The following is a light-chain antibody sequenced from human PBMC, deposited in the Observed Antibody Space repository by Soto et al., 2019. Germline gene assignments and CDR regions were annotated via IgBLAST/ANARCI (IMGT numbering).Light chain of an antibody. CDR2: GNT. Sequence: QSVLTQRPSVSGAPGQRVTISCTGSSSNIGAGYDVHWYQHLPGTAPKLLIYGNTNRPSGVPDRFSGSKSGTSASLAITGLQAEDEAEYYCQSYDSSLSGYVVFGVGTKLTVL. V-gene: IGLV1-40*01. CDR3: QSYDSSLSGYVV. J-gene: IGLJ2*01. CDR1: SSNIGAGYD.